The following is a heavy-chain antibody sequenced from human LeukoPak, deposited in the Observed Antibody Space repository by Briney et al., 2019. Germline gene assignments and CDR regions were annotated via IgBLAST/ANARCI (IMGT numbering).Heavy chain of an antibody. J-gene: IGHJ4*02. CDR2: IYASGST. CDR1: GGSISSYY. V-gene: IGHV4-4*07. CDR3: ARDSNLEYSSSRGLGR. D-gene: IGHD6-6*01. Sequence: TSETLPLTCTVSGGSISSYYWSWIRQPAGKGLEWIGRIYASGSTYYNPSLKSRVTMSVDTSKNQFSLRLTTVTAADTAVYYCARDSNLEYSSSRGLGRWGQGTLVTVSS.